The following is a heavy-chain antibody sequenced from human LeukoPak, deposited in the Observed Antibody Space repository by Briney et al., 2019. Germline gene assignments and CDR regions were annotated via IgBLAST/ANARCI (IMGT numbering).Heavy chain of an antibody. Sequence: ASVKVSCKASGGTFSSSAISWVRQAPGQGLEWLGGIIPIFGSSNYAQNFQDRVTITADESTSTAYMELSSLRSEDTPVYCCASVTTVTTKGHGAFDIWGQGTMVTVSS. CDR2: IIPIFGSS. D-gene: IGHD4-17*01. CDR1: GGTFSSSA. J-gene: IGHJ3*02. V-gene: IGHV1-69*13. CDR3: ASVTTVTTKGHGAFDI.